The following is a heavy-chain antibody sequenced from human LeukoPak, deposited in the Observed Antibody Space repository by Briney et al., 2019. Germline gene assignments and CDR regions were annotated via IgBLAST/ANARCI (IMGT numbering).Heavy chain of an antibody. CDR3: ARFHSVDQLVDGTFDY. D-gene: IGHD6-13*01. Sequence: PSETLSLTCTVSGGSISSYYWSWIRQPPGKGLEWIGYIYYSGSTNYNPSLKSRVTISVDTSKNQLSLKLSSVTAADTAMYYCARFHSVDQLVDGTFDYWGQGTLVTVSS. CDR2: IYYSGST. V-gene: IGHV4-59*01. J-gene: IGHJ4*02. CDR1: GGSISSYY.